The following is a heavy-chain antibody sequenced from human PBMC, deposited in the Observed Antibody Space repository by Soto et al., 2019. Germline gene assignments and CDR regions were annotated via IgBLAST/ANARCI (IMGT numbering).Heavy chain of an antibody. D-gene: IGHD3-3*01. CDR1: GFSLTTSGVG. Sequence: QITLNESGPTVVKPTETLTLTCTFSGFSLTTSGVGVGWVRQSPGKAPEWLAFIYWDDDKRYSTSLKSRLTIPKDTSKNQVVLTMANVDPADTATYYCAHRVLRAVFGLVTTTAIYFDFWGQVTPVVVSS. V-gene: IGHV2-5*02. J-gene: IGHJ4*02. CDR3: AHRVLRAVFGLVTTTAIYFDF. CDR2: IYWDDDK.